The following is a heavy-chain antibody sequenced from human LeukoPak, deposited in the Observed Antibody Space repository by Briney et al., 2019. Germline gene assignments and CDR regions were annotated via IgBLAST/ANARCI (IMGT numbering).Heavy chain of an antibody. J-gene: IGHJ4*02. CDR3: AREVGVTTYPFDY. CDR1: GFTLSSYW. CDR2: INSDGGST. V-gene: IGHV3-74*01. Sequence: PGGSLRLSCAASGFTLSSYWMHWVRQTPGMGLVWVSRINSDGGSTTYADSVKGRFTISRDNARNTLYLQMNSLRAEDTAVYYCAREVGVTTYPFDYWGQGTLVTVSS. D-gene: IGHD4-17*01.